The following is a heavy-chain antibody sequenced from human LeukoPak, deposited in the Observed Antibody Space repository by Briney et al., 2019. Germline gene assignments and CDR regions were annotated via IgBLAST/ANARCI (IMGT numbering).Heavy chain of an antibody. CDR3: AKDQDVYSGSQS. J-gene: IGHJ4*02. CDR2: ISGSDSTT. D-gene: IGHD1-26*01. V-gene: IGHV3-23*01. CDR1: GFRFCSYA. Sequence: PGGALRLSCAASGFRFCSYAMSWVRQAPGKGLEWVSTISGSDSTTYYADSVRGRSTISRDNSKNTVFLQMNSLRVEDTAIYYCAKDQDVYSGSQSWGQGTLVTVSS.